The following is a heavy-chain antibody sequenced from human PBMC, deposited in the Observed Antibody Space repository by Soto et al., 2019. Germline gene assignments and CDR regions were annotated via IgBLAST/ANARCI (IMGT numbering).Heavy chain of an antibody. V-gene: IGHV4-34*01. CDR1: GGSFSGYY. CDR2: INHSGST. J-gene: IGHJ4*02. D-gene: IGHD3-3*01. Sequence: PSETLSLTWAVYGGSFSGYYWSWIRQPPGKGLEWIGEINHSGSTNYNPSLKSRVTISVDTSKNQFSLKLSSVTAADTAVYYCARERLNECWSGYYKGRDFDYWGQGTLVTVS. CDR3: ARERLNECWSGYYKGRDFDY.